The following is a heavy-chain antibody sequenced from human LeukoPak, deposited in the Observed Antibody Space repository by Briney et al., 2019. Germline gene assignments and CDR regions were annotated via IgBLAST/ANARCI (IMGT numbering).Heavy chain of an antibody. CDR2: ISYDGSNK. Sequence: GGSLRLSCAASGFTFSSYGMHWVRQAPGKGLEWVAVISYDGSNKYYADSVKGRFTISRDNSKNTLYLQINSLRAEDTAVYYCAKDLGDDYGMDVWGQGTTVTVSS. V-gene: IGHV3-30*18. CDR3: AKDLGDDYGMDV. D-gene: IGHD3-16*01. J-gene: IGHJ6*02. CDR1: GFTFSSYG.